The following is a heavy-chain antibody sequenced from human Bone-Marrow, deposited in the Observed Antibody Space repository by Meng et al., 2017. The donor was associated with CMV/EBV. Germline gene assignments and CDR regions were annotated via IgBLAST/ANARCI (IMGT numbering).Heavy chain of an antibody. V-gene: IGHV4-38-2*02. CDR2: IYYSGST. D-gene: IGHD3-3*01. J-gene: IGHJ4*02. CDR1: GHSMSSNYY. CDR3: ARAARITIFGVVTRKYYFDY. Sequence: SETLSLTCIVSGHSMSSNYYWGWIRQPPGKGLEWIGSIYYSGSTYYNPSLKSRVTISVDTSKNQFSLKLSSVTAADTAVYYCARAARITIFGVVTRKYYFDYWGQGTLVTVSS.